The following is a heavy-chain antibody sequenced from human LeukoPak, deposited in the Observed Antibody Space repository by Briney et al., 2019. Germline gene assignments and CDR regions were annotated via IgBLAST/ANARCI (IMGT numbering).Heavy chain of an antibody. CDR1: GGTFSSYA. V-gene: IGHV1-69*13. J-gene: IGHJ4*02. CDR3: ARVHTAVVYDYFDF. Sequence: SVKVSCKASGGTFSSYAISWVRQAPGQGLEWMGGIIPIFGTANYAQKFQGRVTITADESTSTAYMELSSLRSEDTAIYYCARVHTAVVYDYFDFWGQGILVTVSS. D-gene: IGHD5-18*01. CDR2: IIPIFGTA.